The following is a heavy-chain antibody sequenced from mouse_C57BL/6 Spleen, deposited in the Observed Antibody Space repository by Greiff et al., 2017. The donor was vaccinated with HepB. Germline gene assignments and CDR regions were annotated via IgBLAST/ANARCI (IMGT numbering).Heavy chain of an antibody. V-gene: IGHV1-59*01. Sequence: LQPGAELVRPGTSVKLSCKASGYTFTSYWMHWVKQRPGQGLEWIGVIDPSDSYTNYNQKFKGKATLTVDTSSSTAYMQLSSLTSEDSAVYYCARGQLRLPFDYWGQGTTLTVSS. D-gene: IGHD3-2*02. CDR2: IDPSDSYT. CDR1: GYTFTSYW. J-gene: IGHJ2*01. CDR3: ARGQLRLPFDY.